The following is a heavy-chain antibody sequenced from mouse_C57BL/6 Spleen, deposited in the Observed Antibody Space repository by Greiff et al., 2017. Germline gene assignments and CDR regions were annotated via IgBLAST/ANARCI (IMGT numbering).Heavy chain of an antibody. CDR2: INPYNGGT. CDR3: ARWAQAYYYAMDY. V-gene: IGHV1-19*01. J-gene: IGHJ4*01. Sequence: EVKLQQSGPVLVKPGASVKMSCKASGYTFTDYYMNWVKQSHGKSLEWIGVINPYNGGTSYNQKFKGKATLTVDKSSSTAYMELNSLTSEDSAVYYCARWAQAYYYAMDYWGQGTSVTVSS. CDR1: GYTFTDYY. D-gene: IGHD3-2*02.